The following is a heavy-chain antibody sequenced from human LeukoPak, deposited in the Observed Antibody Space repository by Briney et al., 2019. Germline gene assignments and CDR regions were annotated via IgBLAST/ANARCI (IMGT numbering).Heavy chain of an antibody. D-gene: IGHD2-8*02. CDR3: GRHPAGYCAGGACYGVDH. Sequence: GGSLRLSCAASGFTFSSYGMHWVRQAPGKGLEWVAVISYDGSNKYYADSVKGRFTISRDNSRNTLYLQMNSLRTEDTALYYCGRHPAGYCAGGACYGVDHWGQGTLVTVSS. V-gene: IGHV3-30*03. J-gene: IGHJ4*02. CDR1: GFTFSSYG. CDR2: ISYDGSNK.